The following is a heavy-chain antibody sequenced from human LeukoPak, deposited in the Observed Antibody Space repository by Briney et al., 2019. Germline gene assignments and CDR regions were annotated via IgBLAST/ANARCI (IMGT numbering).Heavy chain of an antibody. D-gene: IGHD6-13*01. CDR2: ISDTGGST. Sequence: GGPLRLSCAASGFTFSTYAMSWVRQAPGKGLEWVSTISDTGGSTYNADSVMGRFTISRDNSKNTLYLQMNSLRTEDTAMYYCARGGSSWDFAFDIWGQGTMVTVSS. CDR3: ARGGSSWDFAFDI. V-gene: IGHV3-23*01. J-gene: IGHJ3*02. CDR1: GFTFSTYA.